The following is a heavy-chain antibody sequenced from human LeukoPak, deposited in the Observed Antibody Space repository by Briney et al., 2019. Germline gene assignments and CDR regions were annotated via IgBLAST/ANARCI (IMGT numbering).Heavy chain of an antibody. CDR3: AKVTRRIAAAGTIDY. V-gene: IGHV3-23*01. D-gene: IGHD6-13*01. J-gene: IGHJ4*02. CDR2: ISGSGGST. Sequence: GGSLRLSCAASGFTFSSYAMSWVRQAPGKGLEWVSAISGSGGSTYYADSVKGRFTISRDNSKNTLYLRMNSLRAEDTAVYYCAKVTRRIAAAGTIDYWGQGTLVTVSS. CDR1: GFTFSSYA.